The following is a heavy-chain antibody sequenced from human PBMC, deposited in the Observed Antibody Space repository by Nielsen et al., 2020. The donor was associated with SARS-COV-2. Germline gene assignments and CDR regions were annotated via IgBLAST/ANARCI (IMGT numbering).Heavy chain of an antibody. D-gene: IGHD2-2*01. CDR2: IGTAGDT. CDR1: GFTFSSYD. Sequence: GESLKISCAASGFTFSSYDMHWVRQATGKGLEWVSAIGTAGDTYYPGSVKGRFTISRENAKNSLYLQMNSLRAGDTAVYYCAREVPAATIFDYWGQGTLVTVSS. J-gene: IGHJ4*02. V-gene: IGHV3-13*01. CDR3: AREVPAATIFDY.